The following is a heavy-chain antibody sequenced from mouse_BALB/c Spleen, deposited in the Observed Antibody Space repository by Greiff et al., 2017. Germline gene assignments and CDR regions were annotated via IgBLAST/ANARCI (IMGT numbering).Heavy chain of an antibody. CDR2: IYPGDGDT. CDR3: ARAGGYDGAWFAY. Sequence: VMLVESGAELARPGASVKLSCKASGYTFTSYWMQWVKQRPGQGLEWIGAIYPGDGDTRYTQKFKGKATLTADKSSSTAYMQLSSLASEDSAVYYCARAGGYDGAWFAYWGQGTLVTVSA. J-gene: IGHJ3*01. D-gene: IGHD2-2*01. V-gene: IGHV1-87*01. CDR1: GYTFTSYW.